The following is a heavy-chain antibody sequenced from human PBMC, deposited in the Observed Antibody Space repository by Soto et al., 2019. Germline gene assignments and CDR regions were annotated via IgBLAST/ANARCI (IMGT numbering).Heavy chain of an antibody. CDR1: GFTFSSYA. CDR3: ATSSLFEYSSSFRRVYFDY. D-gene: IGHD6-6*01. V-gene: IGHV3-30-3*01. Sequence: PGGSLRLSCAASGFTFSSYAMHWIRQAPGKGLEWVAVISYDGSNKYYADSVKGRFTISRDNSKNTLYLQMNSLRAEDTAVYYCATSSLFEYSSSFRRVYFDYWGRGTLVTVSS. CDR2: ISYDGSNK. J-gene: IGHJ4*02.